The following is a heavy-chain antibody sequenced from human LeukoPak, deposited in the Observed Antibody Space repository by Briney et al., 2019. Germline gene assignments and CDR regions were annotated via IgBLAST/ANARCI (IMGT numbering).Heavy chain of an antibody. CDR3: ARDRRYGGNSLYYFDY. CDR1: GLSFSSYD. J-gene: IGHJ4*02. V-gene: IGHV3-48*03. CDR2: ISTSGSSI. D-gene: IGHD4-23*01. Sequence: GGSLRLSCAAAGLSFSSYDMYWVRQAPGKGLEWVAYISTSGSSIDYADSVKGRFTISRDNAKNSLYLQMNGLRAEDTAVYYCARDRRYGGNSLYYFDYWGQGTLVTVSS.